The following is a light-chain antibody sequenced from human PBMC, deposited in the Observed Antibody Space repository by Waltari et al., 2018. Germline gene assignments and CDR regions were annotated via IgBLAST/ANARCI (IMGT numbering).Light chain of an antibody. CDR3: QQSYTTPTGLT. Sequence: DIQMTQSPSSLSASVGDRVSITCRASQTINYHLNWYQQKPGQGPKLLIYAASSLETGVPSRFTGSGSGTDYTLTISGLQPEDFGTYYCQQSYTTPTGLTFGGGTKVEIK. V-gene: IGKV1-39*01. CDR1: QTINYH. CDR2: AAS. J-gene: IGKJ4*01.